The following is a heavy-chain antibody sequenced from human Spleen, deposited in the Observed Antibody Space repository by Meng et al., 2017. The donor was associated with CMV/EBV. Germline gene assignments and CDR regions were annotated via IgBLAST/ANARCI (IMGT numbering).Heavy chain of an antibody. Sequence: GDSVSSNIAAWNWIRQSPSRGLEWLGRTYYRSKWYTQYSESVKSRVSINPDTSKNQFSLQLNSVTPEDTAVYYCARVVDGRGVLDQWGQGTLVTVSS. CDR3: ARVVDGRGVLDQ. V-gene: IGHV6-1*01. D-gene: IGHD3-10*02. CDR1: GDSVSSNIAA. CDR2: TYYRSKWYT. J-gene: IGHJ4*02.